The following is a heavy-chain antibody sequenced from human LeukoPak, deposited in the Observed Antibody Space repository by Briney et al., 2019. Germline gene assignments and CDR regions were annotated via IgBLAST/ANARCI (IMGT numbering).Heavy chain of an antibody. CDR2: IIAYNGNT. D-gene: IGHD2-2*01. CDR1: DYTFTSYG. CDR3: ARVGSYCTSISCFDY. V-gene: IGHV1-18*01. J-gene: IGHJ4*02. Sequence: ASVKVSCKASDYTFTSYGISWVRQPPGQGLEWMGWIIAYNGNTDYAQKFQGRVTMTTDTSTSTAYMELRSLRSDDTAVYYCARVGSYCTSISCFDYWGQGTLVTVSS.